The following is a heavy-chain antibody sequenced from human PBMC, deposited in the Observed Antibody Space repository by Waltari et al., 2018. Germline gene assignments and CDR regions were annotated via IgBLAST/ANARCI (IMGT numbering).Heavy chain of an antibody. CDR1: GGSISSHY. J-gene: IGHJ6*02. V-gene: IGHV4-59*11. D-gene: IGHD6-13*01. CDR2: IYYSGST. Sequence: QVQLQESGPGLVKPSETLSLTCTVSGGSISSHYWSWIRQPPGKGLEWIGYIYYSGSTNHNPSLKSRVTISVDTSKNQFSLKLSSVTAADTAVYYCAREGGAAGVMDVWGQGTTVTVSS. CDR3: AREGGAAGVMDV.